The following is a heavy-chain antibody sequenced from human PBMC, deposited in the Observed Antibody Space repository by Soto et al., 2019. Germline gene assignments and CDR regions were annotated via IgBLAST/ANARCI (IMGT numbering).Heavy chain of an antibody. V-gene: IGHV1-18*01. CDR1: GFTFTSHG. J-gene: IGHJ5*02. D-gene: IGHD2-2*01. CDR3: GSATSIALGLRT. CDR2: VSAYNGYT. Sequence: QAHLVQSGTEVRGPGASVKVSCKASGFTFTSHGFTWVRQAPGQGLEWLGWVSAYNGYTNYAQKIQGRVSMTTGASTTTSYMELRGLTSADTAVYYCGSATSIALGLRTCGQGTLVTVSS.